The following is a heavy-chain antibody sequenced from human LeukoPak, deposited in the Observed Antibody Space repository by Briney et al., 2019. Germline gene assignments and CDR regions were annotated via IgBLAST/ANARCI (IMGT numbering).Heavy chain of an antibody. CDR2: IRSKDNSKAT. Sequence: PGGSLRLSCAASGFTFSGSAMHWVRQASGKGLEWVGCIRSKDNSKATAYDASVNGRFTISRDDSKNTAYLQMNSLKTEDTAVYYCTRSRSYSYDSSGYPVNAFDIWGQGTMVTVSS. CDR1: GFTFSGSA. CDR3: TRSRSYSYDSSGYPVNAFDI. V-gene: IGHV3-73*01. D-gene: IGHD3-22*01. J-gene: IGHJ3*02.